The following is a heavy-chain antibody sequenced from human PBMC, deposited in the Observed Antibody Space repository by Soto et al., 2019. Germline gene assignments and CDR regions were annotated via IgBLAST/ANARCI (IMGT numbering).Heavy chain of an antibody. D-gene: IGHD3-10*01. CDR3: ARVYYNSGSPYFDY. CDR1: GGSISIGGYY. Sequence: QVQLQESGSGLVKPSQTLSLTCTVSGGSISIGGYYWSWIRQHPGTGLEWIGYIYYSGNTYYNPSLKSRVTISVDTSKNQFSLKLSSVTAADTAVYYCARVYYNSGSPYFDYWGQGTLVTVSS. V-gene: IGHV4-31*03. CDR2: IYYSGNT. J-gene: IGHJ4*02.